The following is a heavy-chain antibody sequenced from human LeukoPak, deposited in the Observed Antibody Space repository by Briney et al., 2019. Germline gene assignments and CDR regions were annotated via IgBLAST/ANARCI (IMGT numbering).Heavy chain of an antibody. CDR2: FYHSGST. V-gene: IGHV4-38-2*02. J-gene: IGHJ4*02. Sequence: SETLSRTCSVSGYSITSGYYWGWIRQPPGKGLQWTGGFYHSGSTYYNPSLKSRVTISVDTSNNQFSLKLRSLTAADTAVYYCARVLPPFWSGLDYWGQGTLVTVSS. D-gene: IGHD3-3*01. CDR1: GYSITSGYY. CDR3: ARVLPPFWSGLDY.